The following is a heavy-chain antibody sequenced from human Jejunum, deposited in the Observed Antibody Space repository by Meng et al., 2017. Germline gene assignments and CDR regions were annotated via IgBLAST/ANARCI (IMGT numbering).Heavy chain of an antibody. V-gene: IGHV3-7*01. D-gene: IGHD6-19*01. Sequence: GGSLRLSCAASGFTFSTYWMTWVRQAPGKGLEWVANIKQDGSEIYYVDSVKGRFTISRENAKNSLYLQMNSLRAEDTAVYYCARFRGTVAGRDFDYWGQGTLVTVSS. CDR3: ARFRGTVAGRDFDY. CDR2: IKQDGSEI. J-gene: IGHJ4*02. CDR1: GFTFSTYW.